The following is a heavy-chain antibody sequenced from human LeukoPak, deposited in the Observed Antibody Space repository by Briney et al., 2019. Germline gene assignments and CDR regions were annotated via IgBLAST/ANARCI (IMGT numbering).Heavy chain of an antibody. Sequence: GASVKVSCKASGYTFTGYYMHWVRQAPGQGLEWMGWINPNSGGTNYAQKFQGRVTMTRDTSISTAYMELSRLRSDDTAVYYCARVQTIFGVVISYYFDYWGQGTLVTVSS. J-gene: IGHJ4*02. D-gene: IGHD3-3*01. V-gene: IGHV1-2*02. CDR1: GYTFTGYY. CDR3: ARVQTIFGVVISYYFDY. CDR2: INPNSGGT.